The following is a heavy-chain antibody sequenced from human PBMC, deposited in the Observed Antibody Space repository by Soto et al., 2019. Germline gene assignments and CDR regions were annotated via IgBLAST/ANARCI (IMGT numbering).Heavy chain of an antibody. CDR3: ASFVTMVRDPKYLHH. CDR2: IIPVFGKG. J-gene: IGHJ1*01. V-gene: IGHV1-69*01. CDR1: GGTFSNHA. D-gene: IGHD3-10*01. Sequence: QVQLVQSGAEVKKPGSSVRVSCKPSGGTFSNHAINWVRQAPGQGLEWMGGIIPVFGKGNYAQKFQGRVTITADEATSTAYMELSSLRSEDTAVYYCASFVTMVRDPKYLHHWGQGTLVTVSS.